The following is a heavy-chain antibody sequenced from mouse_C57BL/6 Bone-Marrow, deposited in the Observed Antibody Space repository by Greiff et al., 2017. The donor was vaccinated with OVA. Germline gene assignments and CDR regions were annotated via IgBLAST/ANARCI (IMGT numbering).Heavy chain of an antibody. Sequence: HVQLKQPGAELVRPWSSVNLSCTASGYTFTSYWMDWVKQRPRRGLEWIGNIYPSDSETHYNPKFKDPATLTVDTSSSTAYMQLSRLTSEDSAVDDCARYYYGNYEYFDYGGRGTTLTVSA. CDR1: GYTFTSYW. CDR2: IYPSDSET. J-gene: IGHJ2*01. D-gene: IGHD2-1*01. CDR3: ARYYYGNYEYFDY. V-gene: IGHV1-61*01.